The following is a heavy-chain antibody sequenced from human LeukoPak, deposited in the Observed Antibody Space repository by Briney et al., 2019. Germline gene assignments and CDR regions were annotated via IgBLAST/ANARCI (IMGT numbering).Heavy chain of an antibody. V-gene: IGHV4-59*12. D-gene: IGHD1-26*01. J-gene: IGHJ4*02. Sequence: SETLSLTCTVSGGSISSYYWSWIRQPPGKGLEWIGYIYYSGSTNYNPSLKSRATISVDTSKNQFSLKLSSVTAADTAVYYCATGYRVGWVGYWGQGTLVTVSS. CDR3: ATGYRVGWVGY. CDR1: GGSISSYY. CDR2: IYYSGST.